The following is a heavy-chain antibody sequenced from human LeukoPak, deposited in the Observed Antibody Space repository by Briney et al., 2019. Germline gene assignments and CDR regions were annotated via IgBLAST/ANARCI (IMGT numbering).Heavy chain of an antibody. CDR2: IIPILGIA. CDR3: ARDEAARPFDY. D-gene: IGHD6-6*01. J-gene: IGHJ4*02. Sequence: ASVKVSCKASGGTFSSCAISWVRQAPGQGLEWMGRIIPILGIANYAQKFQGRVTITADKSTSTAYMELSSLRSEDTAVYYCARDEAARPFDYWGQGTLVTVSS. V-gene: IGHV1-69*04. CDR1: GGTFSSCA.